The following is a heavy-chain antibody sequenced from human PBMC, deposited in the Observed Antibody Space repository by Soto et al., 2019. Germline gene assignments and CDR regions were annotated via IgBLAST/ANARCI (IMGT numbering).Heavy chain of an antibody. CDR3: AIKGPYYYGSGSYYAY. CDR1: GGSISSGGYY. V-gene: IGHV4-31*03. CDR2: IYYSGST. Sequence: SETLSLTCTVSGGSISSGGYYWSWIRQHPGKGLEWIGYIYYSGSTYYNPSLKSRVTISVDTSKNQFSLKLSSVTAVDTAVYYCAIKGPYYYGSGSYYAYWGQGTLVTVSS. D-gene: IGHD3-10*01. J-gene: IGHJ4*02.